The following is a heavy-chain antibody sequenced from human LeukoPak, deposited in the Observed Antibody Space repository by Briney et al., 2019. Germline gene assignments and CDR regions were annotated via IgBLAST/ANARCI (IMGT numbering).Heavy chain of an antibody. J-gene: IGHJ6*02. V-gene: IGHV3-73*01. CDR1: GFTFSGSA. D-gene: IGHD4-23*01. CDR2: IRSKANSYAT. Sequence: PGGSLRLSCAASGFTFSGSAMHWVRQASGKGLEWVGRIRSKANSYATAYAASVKGRFTISRDNAKNSLYLQMNSLRAEDTAVYYCARDPRGKFYYYGMDVWGQGPTVTVSS. CDR3: ARDPRGKFYYYGMDV.